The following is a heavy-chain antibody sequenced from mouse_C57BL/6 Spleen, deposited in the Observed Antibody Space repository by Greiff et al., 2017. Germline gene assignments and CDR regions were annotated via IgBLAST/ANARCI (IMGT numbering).Heavy chain of an antibody. D-gene: IGHD2-13*01. CDR3: ALTRTAGFAY. Sequence: QVQLQQSGAELARPGASVKMSCKASGYTFTSYTMHWVKKRPGQGLEWIGYLNPSSGYTKYNQKFKDKATLTADKSSRTAYMQLSSLTARDSAVYYCALTRTAGFAYWGQGTLVTVSA. CDR1: GYTFTSYT. CDR2: LNPSSGYT. J-gene: IGHJ3*01. V-gene: IGHV1-4*01.